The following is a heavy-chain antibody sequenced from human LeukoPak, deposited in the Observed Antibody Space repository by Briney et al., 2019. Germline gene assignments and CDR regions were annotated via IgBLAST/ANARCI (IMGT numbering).Heavy chain of an antibody. CDR1: GGSISSSSYY. J-gene: IGHJ4*02. D-gene: IGHD6-19*01. V-gene: IGHV4-39*07. Sequence: SETLSLTCTVSGGSISSSSYYWGWIRQPPGKGLEWIGSIYYSGSTYYNPSLKSRVTISVDTSKNQFSLKLSSVTAADTAVYYCAREGLAVPGGEYYFDYWGRGTLVTVSS. CDR2: IYYSGST. CDR3: AREGLAVPGGEYYFDY.